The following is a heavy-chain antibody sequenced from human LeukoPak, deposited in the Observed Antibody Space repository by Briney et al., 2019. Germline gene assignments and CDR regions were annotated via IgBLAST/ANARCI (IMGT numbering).Heavy chain of an antibody. Sequence: SETLSLTCAVYGGSFSGYYWSWIRQPPGKGLEWIGEINHSGSTNYNPSLKSRVTISVDTSKNQFSLKLSSVTAADTAVYYCARLSEGELPGSYYFGYWGQGTLVTVSS. J-gene: IGHJ4*02. D-gene: IGHD1-26*01. CDR1: GGSFSGYY. CDR3: ARLSEGELPGSYYFGY. V-gene: IGHV4-34*01. CDR2: INHSGST.